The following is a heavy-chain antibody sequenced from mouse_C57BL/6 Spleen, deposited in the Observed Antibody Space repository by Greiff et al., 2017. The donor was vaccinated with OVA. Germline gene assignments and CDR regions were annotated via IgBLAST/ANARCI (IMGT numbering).Heavy chain of an antibody. D-gene: IGHD4-1*01. Sequence: VEVGGFGWGLVPPKRSLKTPSAASGIRLKTYAINRVPPASGKGLEWVARIRSKSNNYATYYADSVKDRFTISRDDSESMLYLQMNNLKTEDTAMYYCVRELGDYWGQGTSVTVSS. J-gene: IGHJ4*01. V-gene: IGHV10-1*01. CDR2: IRSKSNNYAT. CDR1: GIRLKTYA. CDR3: VRELGDY.